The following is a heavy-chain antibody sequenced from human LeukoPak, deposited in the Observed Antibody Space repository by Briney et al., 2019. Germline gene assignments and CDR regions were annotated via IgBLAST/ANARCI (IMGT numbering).Heavy chain of an antibody. Sequence: ASVKVSCKASGYTFTSYYMHWVRQAPGQGLEWMGIINPSGGSTSYAQKFQGRVTMTRDTSTGTVYMELSSLRSEDTAVYYCARVGRSVVLFDYWGQGTLVTVSS. V-gene: IGHV1-46*01. CDR3: ARVGRSVVLFDY. CDR1: GYTFTSYY. D-gene: IGHD2-15*01. CDR2: INPSGGST. J-gene: IGHJ4*02.